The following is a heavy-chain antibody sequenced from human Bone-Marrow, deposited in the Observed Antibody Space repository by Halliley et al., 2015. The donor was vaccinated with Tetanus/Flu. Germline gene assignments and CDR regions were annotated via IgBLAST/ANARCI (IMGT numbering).Heavy chain of an antibody. V-gene: IGHV4-61*07. D-gene: IGHD2-15*01. CDR3: ARRYGGNFDF. Sequence: EWFGYIYYSGSPNHNPPPGSRVTISADTSKNQFYLKLTSVTAADTAVYYCARRYGGNFDFWGQGTRVTVSS. J-gene: IGHJ4*02. CDR2: IYYSGSP.